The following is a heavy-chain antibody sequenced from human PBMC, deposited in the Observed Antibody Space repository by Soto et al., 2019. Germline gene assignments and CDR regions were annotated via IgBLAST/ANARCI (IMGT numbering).Heavy chain of an antibody. J-gene: IGHJ4*02. D-gene: IGHD4-17*01. V-gene: IGHV3-23*01. CDR3: AKNREKFATTVTTSDFDY. CDR1: GFTFSSYA. Sequence: GGSLRLSCAASGFTFSSYAMSWVRQAPGKGLEWVSAISGSGGSTYYADSVKGRFTISRDNSKNTLYLQMNSLRAEDTAVYYCAKNREKFATTVTTSDFDYWGQGTLVTLSS. CDR2: ISGSGGST.